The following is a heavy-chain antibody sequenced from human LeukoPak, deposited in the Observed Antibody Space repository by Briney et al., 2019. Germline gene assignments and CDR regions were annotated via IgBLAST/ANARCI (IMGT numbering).Heavy chain of an antibody. J-gene: IGHJ3*02. CDR3: ARGYSVATAPTI. CDR1: GFTFSSYS. CDR2: ISSSGSSI. Sequence: GGSLRLSCAASGFTFSSYSMNWVRQAPGKGLEWVSYISSSGSSIYYADSVKGRFTISRDNARNSLYLQMNSLRDEDTAVYYCARGYSVATAPTIWGQGTMVTVSS. D-gene: IGHD5/OR15-5a*01. V-gene: IGHV3-48*02.